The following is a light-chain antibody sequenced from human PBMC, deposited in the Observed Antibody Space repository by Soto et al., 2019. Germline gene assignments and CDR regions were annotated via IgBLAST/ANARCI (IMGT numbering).Light chain of an antibody. V-gene: IGLV1-40*01. Sequence: QSVLTQPPSVSGAPGQRVTISCTGSSSNIGAGYDVHWYQQLPGTAPKLLIYGNSNRPSGVPDRFSGSKSGTSASLDITGLQAEDEADYYCQYYDSSLSAYVFGTGTKVTVL. CDR3: QYYDSSLSAYV. CDR2: GNS. J-gene: IGLJ1*01. CDR1: SSNIGAGYD.